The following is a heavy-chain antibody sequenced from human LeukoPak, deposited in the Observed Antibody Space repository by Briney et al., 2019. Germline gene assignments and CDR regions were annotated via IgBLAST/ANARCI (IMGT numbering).Heavy chain of an antibody. CDR2: IIPIFDRP. D-gene: IGHD1-26*01. Sequence: ASVKVSCKVSGYTLTELSMHWVRQAPGQGLEWMGGIIPIFDRPNYAQKFEGRVTITADKSTNTTYMEISSLTSDDTAVYYCARDAQWELRAFDVWGRGTMVIVSS. J-gene: IGHJ3*01. CDR3: ARDAQWELRAFDV. CDR1: GYTLTELS. V-gene: IGHV1-69*06.